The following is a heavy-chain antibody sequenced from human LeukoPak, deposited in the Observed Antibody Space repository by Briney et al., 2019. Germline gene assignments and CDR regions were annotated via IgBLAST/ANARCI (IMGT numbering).Heavy chain of an antibody. Sequence: PSETLSLTCTVSGGSISSGSYYRSWIRQPAGKGLEWIGRIYTSGSTNYNPSLKSRVTISVDTSKNQFSLKLSSVTAADTAVYYCARYYYDSSGYDVDAFDIWGQGTMVTVSS. CDR1: GGSISSGSYY. J-gene: IGHJ3*02. V-gene: IGHV4-61*02. CDR3: ARYYYDSSGYDVDAFDI. D-gene: IGHD3-22*01. CDR2: IYTSGST.